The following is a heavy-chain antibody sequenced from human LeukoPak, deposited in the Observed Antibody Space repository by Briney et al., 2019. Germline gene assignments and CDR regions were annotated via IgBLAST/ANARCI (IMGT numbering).Heavy chain of an antibody. V-gene: IGHV4-39*01. CDR3: ARHSRLIYGSGSYSWYFDL. CDR2: IYYSGST. D-gene: IGHD3-10*01. CDR1: GGSISSSYYYY. J-gene: IGHJ2*01. Sequence: SETLSLTCTVSGGSISSSYYYYWGWIRQPPGKGLEWIGSIYYSGSTYYNPSLKSRVSIFVDTSKNQFSLKLSSVTAADTAVYYCARHSRLIYGSGSYSWYFDLWGRGTLVTVSS.